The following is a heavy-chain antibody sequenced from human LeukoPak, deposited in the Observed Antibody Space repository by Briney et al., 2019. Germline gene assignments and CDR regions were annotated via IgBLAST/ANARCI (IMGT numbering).Heavy chain of an antibody. D-gene: IGHD3-10*01. J-gene: IGHJ4*02. Sequence: SETLSLTCTVSGGSISSSSYYWGWIRQPPGKGLEWIGSIYYSGSTYYNPSLKSRVTISVDTSKNQFSLKLSSVTAADTAVYYCASQAGGFGGIDYWGQGTLVTVSS. CDR3: ASQAGGFGGIDY. V-gene: IGHV4-39*01. CDR1: GGSISSSSYY. CDR2: IYYSGST.